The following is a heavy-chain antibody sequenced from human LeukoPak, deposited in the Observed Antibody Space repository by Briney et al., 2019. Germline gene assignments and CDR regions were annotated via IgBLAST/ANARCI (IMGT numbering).Heavy chain of an antibody. V-gene: IGHV4-4*02. CDR1: GGSISSSNW. CDR2: IYLRGNT. J-gene: IGHJ4*02. CDR3: ARGTITTVTDS. D-gene: IGHD4-17*01. Sequence: SETLSPTCAISGGSISSSNWWTWVRQPPGKGLEWVGEIYLRGNTNYNPSLESRVSISVDESKTQLSLRLESVTAADTAVYYCARGTITTVTDSWGPGTLVTVSS.